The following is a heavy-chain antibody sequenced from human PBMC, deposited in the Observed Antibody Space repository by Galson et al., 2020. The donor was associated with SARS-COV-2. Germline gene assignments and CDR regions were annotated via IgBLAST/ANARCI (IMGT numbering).Heavy chain of an antibody. Sequence: GESLKISCAASGFTFSSYAMHWVRQAPGKGLEWVAVISYDGRNKYYADSVKGRFTISRDNSINTLYLQMNSLRTEDTTVYYCARDRTPWEQNYFDTWGQGTLVTVSS. V-gene: IGHV3-30*04. CDR3: ARDRTPWEQNYFDT. D-gene: IGHD1-26*01. J-gene: IGHJ5*02. CDR1: GFTFSSYA. CDR2: ISYDGRNK.